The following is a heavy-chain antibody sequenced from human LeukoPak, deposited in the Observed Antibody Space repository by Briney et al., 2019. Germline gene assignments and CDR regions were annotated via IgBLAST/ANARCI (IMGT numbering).Heavy chain of an antibody. J-gene: IGHJ4*02. V-gene: IGHV1-69*13. CDR1: GGTFSSYA. CDR3: ALSEYSYGYPFDY. Sequence: ASVKVSCKASGGTFSSYAISWVRQAPGQGLEWMGGIIPIFGTANYAQKFQGRVTITADESTSTAYMELSSLRSEDTAVYYCALSEYSYGYPFDYWGQGTLVTVSS. D-gene: IGHD5-18*01. CDR2: IIPIFGTA.